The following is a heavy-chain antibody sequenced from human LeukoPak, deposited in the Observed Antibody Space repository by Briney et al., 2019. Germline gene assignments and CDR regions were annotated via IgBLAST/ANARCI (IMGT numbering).Heavy chain of an antibody. V-gene: IGHV3-73*01. CDR3: TRLSDDFSGYYLEGFDY. D-gene: IGHD3-22*01. Sequence: GGSLRLSCAASGFTFSGSGVHWVRQASGKGLEWVGCIRGKAESYATAYAASVKGRFTISRDDSQTTAYLQMNSLKTEDTAVYYCTRLSDDFSGYYLEGFDYWGQGTLVTVSS. J-gene: IGHJ4*02. CDR2: IRGKAESYAT. CDR1: GFTFSGSG.